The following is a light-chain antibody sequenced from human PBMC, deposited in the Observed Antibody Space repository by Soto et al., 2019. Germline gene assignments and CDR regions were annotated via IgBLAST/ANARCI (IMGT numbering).Light chain of an antibody. V-gene: IGKV1-5*01. Sequence: IQMSESPSALPPSVGDGDPITCRASQSISNWLAWYQQKPGTAPKVLIYHASTLQGGVPSRFSGSGSGTEFTLTISSLQPEDFATYYCQQYDGYSTWTFGQGTKVDIK. CDR1: QSISNW. CDR2: HAS. J-gene: IGKJ1*01. CDR3: QQYDGYSTWT.